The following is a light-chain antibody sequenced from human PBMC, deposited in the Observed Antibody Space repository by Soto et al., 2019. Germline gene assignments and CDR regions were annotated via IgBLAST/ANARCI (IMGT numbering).Light chain of an antibody. CDR3: QQRSNWPWT. V-gene: IGKV1-5*03. CDR1: QTISSS. Sequence: DIQMTQSPSTLSASVGDRVTITCRASQTISSSLAWYQQKPGKAPKPLIYRASSLESGVPSRFSGSGSGTDFTLTISSLEPEDFAVYYCQQRSNWPWTFGQGTKVEIK. J-gene: IGKJ1*01. CDR2: RAS.